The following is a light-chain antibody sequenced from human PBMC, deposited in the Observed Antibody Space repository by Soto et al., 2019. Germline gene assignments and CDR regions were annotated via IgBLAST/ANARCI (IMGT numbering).Light chain of an antibody. Sequence: EIVLTQSPGTLSLSPGERATLSCRASQSVTSNYLAWYHQKPGQAPRLLIYGASTRATGIPDRFSGSGSGTDFTLTISRLEPEDFAVYYCHHYHSPWTFGQGTKVDIK. CDR2: GAS. CDR1: QSVTSNY. J-gene: IGKJ1*01. CDR3: HHYHSPWT. V-gene: IGKV3-20*01.